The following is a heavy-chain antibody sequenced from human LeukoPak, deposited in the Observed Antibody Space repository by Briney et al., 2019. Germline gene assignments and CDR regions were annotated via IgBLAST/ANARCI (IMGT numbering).Heavy chain of an antibody. J-gene: IGHJ3*02. CDR3: ARAKGRFSPAVYDAFDI. CDR1: GFTFSSYA. Sequence: GGSLRLSCAASGFTFSSYAMHWVRQAPGKGLEWVADISYDGSNKYYADSVKGRFTISRDNSKNTLYLQMNSLRAEDTAVYYCARAKGRFSPAVYDAFDIWGQGTMVTVSS. V-gene: IGHV3-30-3*01. D-gene: IGHD2-2*01. CDR2: ISYDGSNK.